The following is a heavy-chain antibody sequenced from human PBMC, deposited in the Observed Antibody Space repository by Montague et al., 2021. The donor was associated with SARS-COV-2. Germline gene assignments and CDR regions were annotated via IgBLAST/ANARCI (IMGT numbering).Heavy chain of an antibody. CDR3: ARSPEPMIILIITSLNWYFDL. V-gene: IGHV4-31*03. CDR1: GGSISSGGYY. J-gene: IGHJ2*01. Sequence: TLSLTCTVSGGSISSGGYYWSCIRQHPGKGLEWIGYIYYSGSTYYNPSLKSRVTISVDTSKNQFPLKMSSVTAADTAVYYCARSPEPMIILIITSLNWYFDLWGRGALVTVSS. CDR2: IYYSGST. D-gene: IGHD3-22*01.